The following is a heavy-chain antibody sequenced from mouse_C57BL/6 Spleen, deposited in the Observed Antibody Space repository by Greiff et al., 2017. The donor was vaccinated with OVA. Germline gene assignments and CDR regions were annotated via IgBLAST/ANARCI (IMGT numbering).Heavy chain of an antibody. CDR2: IDPSDSYT. CDR3: ARDYGYFDY. V-gene: IGHV1-50*01. Sequence: QVQLKQPGAELVKPGASVKLSCKASGYTFTSYWMQWVKQRPGQGLEWIGEIDPSDSYTNYNQKFKGKATLTVDTSSSTAYMQLSSLTSEDSAVYYCARDYGYFDYWGQGTTLTVSS. D-gene: IGHD1-1*01. CDR1: GYTFTSYW. J-gene: IGHJ2*01.